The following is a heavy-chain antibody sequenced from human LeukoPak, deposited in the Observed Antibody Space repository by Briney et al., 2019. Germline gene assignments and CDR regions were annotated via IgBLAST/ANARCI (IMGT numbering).Heavy chain of an antibody. D-gene: IGHD3-3*01. CDR3: AKGQYYDFWSSYGGYYFDH. CDR2: ISDSGGGSGT. V-gene: IGHV3-23*01. Sequence: PGGSLRLSCAASGFTFSKSATNWVRQAPGKGLEWVSGISDSGGGSGTHYADSVKGRFTISRDNSKNTLYLQVNSLRAEDTAIYYCAKGQYYDFWSSYGGYYFDHWGQGTLVIVSS. CDR1: GFTFSKSA. J-gene: IGHJ4*02.